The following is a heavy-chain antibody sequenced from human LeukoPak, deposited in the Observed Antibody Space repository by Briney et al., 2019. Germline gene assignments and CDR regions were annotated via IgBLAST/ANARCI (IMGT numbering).Heavy chain of an antibody. Sequence: ASVKVSCKASGYTFTSYDINWVRQATGQGLEWMGWMNPNSGNTGYAQKFQGRVSMTRNTSISTAYMELSSLTSEDTAVYYCARSYCGGDCSNGYYYYGMDVWGQGTTVTVSS. V-gene: IGHV1-8*01. CDR1: GYTFTSYD. D-gene: IGHD2-21*02. CDR3: ARSYCGGDCSNGYYYYGMDV. J-gene: IGHJ6*02. CDR2: MNPNSGNT.